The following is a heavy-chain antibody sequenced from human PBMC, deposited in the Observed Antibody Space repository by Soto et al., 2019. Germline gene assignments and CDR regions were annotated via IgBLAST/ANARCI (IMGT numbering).Heavy chain of an antibody. V-gene: IGHV4-59*01. CDR3: ARRWSGTDY. Sequence: FLTCTVSGGSITSYYWSWIRQPPGKGLEWIGYIHNSGSTSYNPSLQSRVTISADVSKNQFSLDLRSVTAADTAVYYCARRWSGTDYWGHGTLVTVSS. CDR1: GGSITSYY. J-gene: IGHJ4*01. D-gene: IGHD3-10*01. CDR2: IHNSGST.